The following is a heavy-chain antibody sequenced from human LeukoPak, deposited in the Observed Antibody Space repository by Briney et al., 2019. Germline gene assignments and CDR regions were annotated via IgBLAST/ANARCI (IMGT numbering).Heavy chain of an antibody. Sequence: SETLSLTCAVSGGSISSSNWWSWVRQPPGKGLEWIGEIYHSGSTNYNPSLKSRVTISVDKSKNQFSLKLSSVTAADTAVYYCAREGIGENGDLPFGDAFDIWGQGTMVTVSS. J-gene: IGHJ3*02. CDR1: GGSISSSNW. V-gene: IGHV4-4*02. D-gene: IGHD4-17*01. CDR2: IYHSGST. CDR3: AREGIGENGDLPFGDAFDI.